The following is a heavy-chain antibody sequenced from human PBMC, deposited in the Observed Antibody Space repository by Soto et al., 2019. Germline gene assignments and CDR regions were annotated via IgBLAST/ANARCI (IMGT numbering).Heavy chain of an antibody. J-gene: IGHJ5*02. CDR3: ASQEYGGNSLWWFDP. Sequence: SETLSLTCNVPGVSITSSSYYWGWIREPLVKGLECIGSIFYSGSTYYNPSVKSRVTISVDTSKNQFSLKLSSVTAADTAVYYCASQEYGGNSLWWFDPWGQGTLVT. CDR1: GVSITSSSYY. CDR2: IFYSGST. V-gene: IGHV4-39*01. D-gene: IGHD2-21*02.